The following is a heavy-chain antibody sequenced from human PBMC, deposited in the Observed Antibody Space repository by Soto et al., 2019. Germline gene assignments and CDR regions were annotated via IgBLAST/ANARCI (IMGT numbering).Heavy chain of an antibody. CDR1: GYSFTSYW. CDR2: IYPGDSDT. Sequence: GESLKISCKGSGYSFTSYWIGWVRQMPGKGLEWMGIIYPGDSDTRYSPSFQGQVTISADKSISTAYLQWSSLKASDTAMYYCARHYRIAAAGRHFDYWGQGTLVTVSS. J-gene: IGHJ4*02. D-gene: IGHD6-13*01. V-gene: IGHV5-51*01. CDR3: ARHYRIAAAGRHFDY.